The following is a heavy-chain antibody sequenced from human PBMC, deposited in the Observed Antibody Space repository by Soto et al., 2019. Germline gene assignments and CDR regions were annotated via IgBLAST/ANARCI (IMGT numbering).Heavy chain of an antibody. Sequence: QVQLVESGGGVVQPGRSLRLSCAASGFTFSSYGMHWVRQAPGKGLEWVAVIWYDGSNKYYADSVKGRFTISRDNSKNTLYLQMNSMRAEATAVYYCAGGDDAFDIWGQGTMVTVSS. CDR2: IWYDGSNK. CDR1: GFTFSSYG. CDR3: AGGDDAFDI. V-gene: IGHV3-33*01. D-gene: IGHD2-21*01. J-gene: IGHJ3*02.